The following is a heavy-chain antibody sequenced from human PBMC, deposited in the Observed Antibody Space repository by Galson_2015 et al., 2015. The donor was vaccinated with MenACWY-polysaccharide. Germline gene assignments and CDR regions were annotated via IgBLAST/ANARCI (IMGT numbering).Heavy chain of an antibody. Sequence: LRLYCAASGFTFGAYAMAWFRQGPGKGLEWVGFIRSKPDGGTTNYAASVKGRFTISRDDSKSIAYLQMDSLKTEDTAVYYCTRDRPIDYWGQGTLVTVSS. J-gene: IGHJ4*02. CDR1: GFTFGAYA. CDR3: TRDRPIDY. CDR2: IRSKPDGGTT. V-gene: IGHV3-49*03.